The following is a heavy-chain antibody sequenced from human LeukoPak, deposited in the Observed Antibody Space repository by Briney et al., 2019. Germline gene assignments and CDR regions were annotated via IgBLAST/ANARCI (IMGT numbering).Heavy chain of an antibody. D-gene: IGHD5/OR15-5a*01. CDR3: ARYSTTSFDY. J-gene: IGHJ4*02. V-gene: IGHV5-51*01. CDR1: GYSFTSYW. Sequence: GASLQISCKGSGYSFTSYWIGWVRQLPGEGLEWMGIIYPGDSDTRYSPSFQGQVTISADKSISTAYLQWSSLKASDTAMYYCARYSTTSFDYWGQGTLVTVSS. CDR2: IYPGDSDT.